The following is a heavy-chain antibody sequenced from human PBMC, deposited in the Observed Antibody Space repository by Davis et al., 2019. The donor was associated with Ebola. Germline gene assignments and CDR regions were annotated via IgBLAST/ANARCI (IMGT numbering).Heavy chain of an antibody. CDR1: GYTFTSYG. CDR3: ARGRRSDVYGGYSDY. Sequence: ASVKVSCKASGYTFTSYGISWVRQAPGQGLEWMGWISAYNGNTNYAQKFQGRVTMTRDTSTSTVYMELSSLRSEDTAVYYCARGRRSDVYGGYSDYWGQGTLVTVSS. D-gene: IGHD2-8*01. CDR2: ISAYNGNT. V-gene: IGHV1-18*01. J-gene: IGHJ4*02.